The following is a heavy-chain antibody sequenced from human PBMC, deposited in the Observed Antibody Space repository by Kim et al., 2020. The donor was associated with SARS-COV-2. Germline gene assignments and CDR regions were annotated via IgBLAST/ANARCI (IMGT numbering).Heavy chain of an antibody. CDR1: GFTFSDYY. CDR2: ISSSGSTI. J-gene: IGHJ6*03. D-gene: IGHD6-13*01. V-gene: IGHV3-11*01. Sequence: GGSLRLSCAASGFTFSDYYMSWIRQAPGKGLEWVSYISSSGSTIYYADSVKGRFTISRDNAKNSLYLQMNSLRAEDTAVYYCARDEENSSSWFRTYYYYYMDVWGKGTTVTVSS. CDR3: ARDEENSSSWFRTYYYYYMDV.